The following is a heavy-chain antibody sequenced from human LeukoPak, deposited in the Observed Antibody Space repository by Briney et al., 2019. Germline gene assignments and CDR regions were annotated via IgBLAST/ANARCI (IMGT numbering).Heavy chain of an antibody. D-gene: IGHD2-2*02. Sequence: PGGSLRLSCAASGFTFSSYAMSWVRQAPGKGLEWVSAISGSGGSTYYADSVKGRFTISRDNSKNTLYLQMNSLRAEDTAVYYSAKSDCSSTSCYTVDYWGQGTLVTVSS. CDR2: ISGSGGST. J-gene: IGHJ4*02. CDR1: GFTFSSYA. V-gene: IGHV3-23*01. CDR3: AKSDCSSTSCYTVDY.